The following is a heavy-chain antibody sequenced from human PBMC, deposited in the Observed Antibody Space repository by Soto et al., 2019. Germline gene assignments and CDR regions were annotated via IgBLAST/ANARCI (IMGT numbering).Heavy chain of an antibody. CDR2: ISGYNGKT. CDR3: AREGDVPYHYCGMDV. D-gene: IGHD2-21*02. J-gene: IGHJ6*02. CDR1: GYTFTSYG. V-gene: IGHV1-18*01. Sequence: QVQLVQSGGEVKKPGASVKVSCKASGYTFTSYGISWVRQAPGQGLEWMGWISGYNGKTNYAQKVQDRVTMTTDTATSTVYMELRNLRSEDTAVYYRAREGDVPYHYCGMDVWGQGTTVTVSS.